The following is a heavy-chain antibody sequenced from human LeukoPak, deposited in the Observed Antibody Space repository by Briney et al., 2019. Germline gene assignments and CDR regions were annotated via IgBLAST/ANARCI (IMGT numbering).Heavy chain of an antibody. CDR1: GFTFSSYS. D-gene: IGHD6-13*01. CDR3: ATDFFGQQLP. V-gene: IGHV3-21*01. CDR2: TSSSSSYI. J-gene: IGHJ5*02. Sequence: PGGSLRLSCAASGFTFSSYSMNWVRQAPGKELEGFLSTSSSSSYIYYAYSVKGRFTISRDNTKDSLDLQMSNLRAEDRDVYYSATDFFGQQLPWGQGTLVTVPS.